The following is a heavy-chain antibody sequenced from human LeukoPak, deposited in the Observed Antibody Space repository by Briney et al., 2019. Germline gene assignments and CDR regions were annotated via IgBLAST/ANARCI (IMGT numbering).Heavy chain of an antibody. CDR1: GYTFTGYY. V-gene: IGHV1-2*02. CDR3: ASITGYSGYDFDY. Sequence: ASVKVSCKASGYTFTGYYMHWVRQAPGQGLEWMGWINPNSGGTNYAQKSQGRVTMTRDTSISTAYMELSRLRSDDTAVYYCASITGYSGYDFDYWGQGTLVTVSS. D-gene: IGHD5-12*01. CDR2: INPNSGGT. J-gene: IGHJ4*02.